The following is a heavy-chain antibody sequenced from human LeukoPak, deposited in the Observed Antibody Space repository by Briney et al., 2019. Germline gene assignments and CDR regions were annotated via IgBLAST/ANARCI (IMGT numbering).Heavy chain of an antibody. CDR3: ARMRMGLRGAQFDY. D-gene: IGHD2-15*01. Sequence: SETLSPTCTVSGVSISSSNSYWGWIRQPPGKGLEWVGSIYYSGNTYYNASLKSRVTISVDTSKNQFSLKLSSVTAVDTAVYYCARMRMGLRGAQFDYWGQGTLVTVSS. CDR2: IYYSGNT. J-gene: IGHJ4*02. V-gene: IGHV4-39*07. CDR1: GVSISSSNSY.